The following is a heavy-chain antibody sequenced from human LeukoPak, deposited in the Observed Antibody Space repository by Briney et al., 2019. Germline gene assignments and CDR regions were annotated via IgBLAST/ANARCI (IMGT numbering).Heavy chain of an antibody. CDR1: GGTFSSYA. J-gene: IGHJ6*03. D-gene: IGHD2-15*01. CDR2: IIPIFGTA. V-gene: IGHV1-69*13. Sequence: SVKVSCKASGGTFSSYAISWVRQAPGQGLEWMGGIIPIFGTANYAQKFQGRVTITADESTSTAYMELSSLRSEDTAVYYCARVRGGSQDYYYYYKDVWGKGTTVTVSS. CDR3: ARVRGGSQDYYYYYKDV.